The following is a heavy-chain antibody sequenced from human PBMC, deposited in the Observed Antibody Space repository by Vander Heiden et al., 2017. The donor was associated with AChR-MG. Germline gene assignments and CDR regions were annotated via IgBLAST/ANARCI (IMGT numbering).Heavy chain of an antibody. Sequence: EVQLLESGGGLVQPGGSLRLPCAASGFTFSNYAMSWVRQAPGKGLEWVSAISVSGGSTYYADSVKGRFTISRDNSKNTLYLQMSSLRAEDTAVYYCARGVYGDYDYWGQGTLVTVSS. J-gene: IGHJ4*02. CDR3: ARGVYGDYDY. D-gene: IGHD4-17*01. CDR2: ISVSGGST. CDR1: GFTFSNYA. V-gene: IGHV3-23*01.